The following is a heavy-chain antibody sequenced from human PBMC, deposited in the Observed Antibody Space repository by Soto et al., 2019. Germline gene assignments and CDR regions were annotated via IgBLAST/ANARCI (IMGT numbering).Heavy chain of an antibody. CDR1: GGSISSGGYY. CDR2: IYYSGST. CDR3: ATIVVVPAAIEYWFDP. J-gene: IGHJ5*02. D-gene: IGHD2-2*01. Sequence: SETLSLTCTVSGGSISSGGYYWSWIRQHPGKGLEWIGYIYYSGSTYYNPSLKSRVTISVDTSKNQFSLKLSSVTAADTAVYYCATIVVVPAAIEYWFDPWGRGTLVTVSS. V-gene: IGHV4-31*03.